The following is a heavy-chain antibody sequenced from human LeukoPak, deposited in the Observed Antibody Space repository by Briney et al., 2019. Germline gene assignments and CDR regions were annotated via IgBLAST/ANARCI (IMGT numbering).Heavy chain of an antibody. CDR1: GFTFGNYG. Sequence: PGGSLRLSCGASGFTFGNYGLGWVRHAPGKRLEWVSAISASGGNTYYADSVRGRFTISRDNSKNTLYLQMNSLRAEDTALYYCAKEMGSSQPFDYWGQGTLVTVSS. V-gene: IGHV3-23*01. CDR3: AKEMGSSQPFDY. J-gene: IGHJ4*02. D-gene: IGHD3-10*01. CDR2: ISASGGNT.